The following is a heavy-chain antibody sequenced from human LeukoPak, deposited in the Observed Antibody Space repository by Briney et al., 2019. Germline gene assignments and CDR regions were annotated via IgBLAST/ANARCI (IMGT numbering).Heavy chain of an antibody. V-gene: IGHV4-30-2*01. CDR2: IYHNSEN. J-gene: IGHJ2*01. D-gene: IGHD3-9*01. CDR3: ARALRYFDWLLDYWYFDL. CDR1: GGSISSGGYS. Sequence: PSETLSLTCAVAGGSISSGGYSWSWIRQPPGKGLEWIGYIYHNSENYYNPSIKCRVTISIDRSKNQFSVKLSSVTAADTAVYYCARALRYFDWLLDYWYFDLWGRGTLVTVSS.